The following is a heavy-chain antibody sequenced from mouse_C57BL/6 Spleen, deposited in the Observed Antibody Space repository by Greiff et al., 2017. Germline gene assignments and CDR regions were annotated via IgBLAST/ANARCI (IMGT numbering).Heavy chain of an antibody. Sequence: QVQLQQPGAELVKPGASVKLSCKASGYTFTSYWMHWVKQRPGQGLEWIGMIHPNSGSTNYNEKFKSKATLTVDKSSSTAYMQLSSLTSEDSAVYYCEREDYYGSSYPWFAYWGQGTLVTVSA. CDR3: EREDYYGSSYPWFAY. J-gene: IGHJ3*01. V-gene: IGHV1-64*01. D-gene: IGHD1-1*01. CDR1: GYTFTSYW. CDR2: IHPNSGST.